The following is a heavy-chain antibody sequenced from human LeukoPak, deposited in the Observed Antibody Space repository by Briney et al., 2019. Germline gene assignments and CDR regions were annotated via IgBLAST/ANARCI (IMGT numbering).Heavy chain of an antibody. CDR3: ARVKHSSSSNGWFDP. CDR2: IYTSGST. J-gene: IGHJ5*02. V-gene: IGHV4-4*07. Sequence: SETLSLTCTVSGGSISSYYWSWIRQPAGKGLEWIGRIYTSGSTNYNPSLKSRVTMSADTSKNQFSLKLSSVTAADTAVYYCARVKHSSSSNGWFDPWGQGTLVTVSS. D-gene: IGHD6-6*01. CDR1: GGSISSYY.